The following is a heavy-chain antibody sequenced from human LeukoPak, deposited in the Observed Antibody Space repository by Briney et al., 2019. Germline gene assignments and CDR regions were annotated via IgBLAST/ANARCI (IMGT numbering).Heavy chain of an antibody. V-gene: IGHV3-7*05. J-gene: IGHJ4*02. CDR2: IKEDGSEK. CDR3: ARDFAPRRADH. Sequence: GGSLRLSCAASGFTFSSYWMSWVRQTPGKGLEWVGNIKEDGSEKYYVDSVKGRFTISRDNAKNSLYLQMNSLRAEDTAVYYCARDFAPRRADHWGQGTLVTVSS. CDR1: GFTFSSYW.